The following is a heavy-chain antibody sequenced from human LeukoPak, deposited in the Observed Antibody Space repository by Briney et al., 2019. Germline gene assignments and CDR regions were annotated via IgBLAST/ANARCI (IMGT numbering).Heavy chain of an antibody. CDR3: ASLGYSSSWHDY. Sequence: ASVKVSCKASGYTFTGYYMHWVRQAPGQGLEWMGRINPNSGGTNYAQKFQARVTMTRDTSISTAYMELSRLRSDDTAVYYCASLGYSSSWHDYWRQGTLVTVSS. CDR2: INPNSGGT. V-gene: IGHV1-2*06. D-gene: IGHD6-13*01. CDR1: GYTFTGYY. J-gene: IGHJ4*02.